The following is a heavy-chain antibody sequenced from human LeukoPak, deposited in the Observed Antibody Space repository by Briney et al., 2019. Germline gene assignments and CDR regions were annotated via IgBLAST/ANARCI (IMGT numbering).Heavy chain of an antibody. CDR1: GYTFTSYD. V-gene: IGHV1-8*01. CDR3: ARVEQQLVRNYYYYMDV. D-gene: IGHD6-13*01. CDR2: MNPNSGNT. J-gene: IGHJ6*03. Sequence: ASVKVSCKASGYTFTSYDINWVRQATGPGLEWMGWMNPNSGNTGYAQKFQGRVTMTRNTSISTAYMELSSLRSEDTAVYYCARVEQQLVRNYYYYMDVWGKGTMVTFS.